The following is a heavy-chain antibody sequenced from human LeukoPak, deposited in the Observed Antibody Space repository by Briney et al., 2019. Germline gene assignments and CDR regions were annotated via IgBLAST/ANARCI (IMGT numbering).Heavy chain of an antibody. CDR3: ARDPYSGSYGDSYYYYMDV. CDR1: GFSFSSYN. D-gene: IGHD1-26*01. J-gene: IGHJ6*03. CDR2: ITTSSTYT. Sequence: GGSLRLSCAASGFSFSSYNMNWVRQAPGKGLEWVSSITTSSTYTFYADSVKGRFTISRDNAKNSLYLQMNSLRAEDTAVYYCARDPYSGSYGDSYYYYMDVWGKGTTVAISS. V-gene: IGHV3-21*01.